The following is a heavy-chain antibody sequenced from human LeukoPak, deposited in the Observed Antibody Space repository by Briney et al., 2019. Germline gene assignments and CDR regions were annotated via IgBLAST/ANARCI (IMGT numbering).Heavy chain of an antibody. V-gene: IGHV1-2*06. J-gene: IGHJ4*02. D-gene: IGHD3-22*01. CDR1: GYTFTGYY. CDR2: INPNSGGT. CDR3: ARYDSSGYYPDRTFDY. Sequence: ASVKVSCKASGYTFTGYYMHWVRQAPGQGLEWMGRINPNSGGTNYAQKFQGRVTMTRDTSISTVYMELSRLRSDDTPVYYCARYDSSGYYPDRTFDYWGQGTLVTVSS.